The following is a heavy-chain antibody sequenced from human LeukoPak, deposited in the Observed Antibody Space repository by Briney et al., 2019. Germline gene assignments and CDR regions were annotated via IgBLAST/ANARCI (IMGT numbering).Heavy chain of an antibody. J-gene: IGHJ4*02. V-gene: IGHV5-51*01. D-gene: IGHD3-3*01. CDR2: IYPGDPDT. CDR1: GYSFTSYW. Sequence: GESLKISCKGSGYSFTSYWIGWVRQMPGKGLEWMGIIYPGDPDTRYSPSFQGQVTISADKSISTAYLQWSSLKASDTAMYYCARHPEGVVITTYFDYWGQGTLVTVSS. CDR3: ARHPEGVVITTYFDY.